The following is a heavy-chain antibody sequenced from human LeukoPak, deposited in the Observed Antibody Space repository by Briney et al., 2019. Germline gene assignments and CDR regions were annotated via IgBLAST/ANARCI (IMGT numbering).Heavy chain of an antibody. CDR3: ARGAGGSSSWSTIRYFDY. J-gene: IGHJ4*02. V-gene: IGHV3-30-3*01. D-gene: IGHD6-13*01. CDR1: GFTFSSYA. Sequence: GGSLRLSCAASGFTFSSYAMHWVRQAPGKGLEWVTAISYDGSTKYYADSVKGRITISRDNSKNTLYLQVDGLRAEDTAVYFCARGAGGSSSWSTIRYFDYWGQGTLVTVSS. CDR2: ISYDGSTK.